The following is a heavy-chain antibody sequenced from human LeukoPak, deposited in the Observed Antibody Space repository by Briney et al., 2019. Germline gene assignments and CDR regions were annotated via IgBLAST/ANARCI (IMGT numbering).Heavy chain of an antibody. CDR3: ARDKGRWAGMDV. CDR2: IYYSGST. D-gene: IGHD4-17*01. J-gene: IGHJ6*02. Sequence: PSETLSLTCTVSGGSISSYYWSWLRQPPGKGLEWIGYIYYSGSTNYNPSLKSRVTISVDTSKNQFSLKLSSVTAADTAVYYCARDKGRWAGMDVWGQGTTVTVSS. CDR1: GGSISSYY. V-gene: IGHV4-59*01.